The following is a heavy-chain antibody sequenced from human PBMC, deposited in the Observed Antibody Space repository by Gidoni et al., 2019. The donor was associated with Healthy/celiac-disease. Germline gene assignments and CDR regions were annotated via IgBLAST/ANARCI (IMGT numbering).Heavy chain of an antibody. CDR3: AKVQYDSSGYYPDF. Sequence: QVQLVESGGGVVQPGRSLRLSCAASGFPFSSYGMHWVRQAPGKGREWVAVISYDGSNKYYADSVKGRFTISRDNSKNTLYLQMNSLRAEDTAVYYCAKVQYDSSGYYPDFWGQGTLVTVSS. CDR1: GFPFSSYG. D-gene: IGHD3-22*01. V-gene: IGHV3-30*18. J-gene: IGHJ4*02. CDR2: ISYDGSNK.